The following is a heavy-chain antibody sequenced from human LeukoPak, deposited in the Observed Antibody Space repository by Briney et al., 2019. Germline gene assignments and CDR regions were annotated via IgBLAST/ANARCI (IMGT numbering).Heavy chain of an antibody. J-gene: IGHJ4*02. Sequence: SETLSLTCTVSGVSSSSSYWSWIRQPPGKGLEWIGYIFYTGDSNHNPSFKSRVSISLDTSKDQISLKLCSVTAADTAVYYCARHRFASPLDSWGQGTLVTVSS. D-gene: IGHD2-21*01. CDR1: GVSSSSSY. CDR3: ARHRFASPLDS. CDR2: IFYTGDS. V-gene: IGHV4-59*08.